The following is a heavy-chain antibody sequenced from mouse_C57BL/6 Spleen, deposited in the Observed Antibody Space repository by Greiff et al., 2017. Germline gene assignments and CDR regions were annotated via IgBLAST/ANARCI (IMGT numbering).Heavy chain of an antibody. CDR2: IDPSDSET. CDR1: GYTFTSYW. Sequence: QVQLKQPGAELVRPGSSVKLSCKASGYTFTSYWMHWVKQRPIQGLEWIGNIDPSDSETHYNQKFKDKATLTVDKSSSTAYMQLSSLTSEDSAVYYCARESNYEYAMDYWGQGTSVTVSS. CDR3: ARESNYEYAMDY. V-gene: IGHV1-52*01. J-gene: IGHJ4*01. D-gene: IGHD2-5*01.